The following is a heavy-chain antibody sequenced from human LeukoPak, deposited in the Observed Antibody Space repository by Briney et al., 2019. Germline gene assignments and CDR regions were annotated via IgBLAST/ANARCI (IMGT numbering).Heavy chain of an antibody. CDR1: GFTFSSYG. J-gene: IGHJ4*02. CDR3: AKDLLDSSSPQGVDY. D-gene: IGHD6-6*01. Sequence: GGSLRLSCAASGFTFSSYGMHWVRQAPGKGLEWVAFIRYDGSNKYYADSVKGRFTISRDNSKNTLYLQMNSLRAEDTAVYYCAKDLLDSSSPQGVDYWGRGTLVTVSS. CDR2: IRYDGSNK. V-gene: IGHV3-30*02.